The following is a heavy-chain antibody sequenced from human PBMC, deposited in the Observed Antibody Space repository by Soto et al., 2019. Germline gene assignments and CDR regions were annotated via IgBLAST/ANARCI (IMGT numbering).Heavy chain of an antibody. CDR2: IYYSGST. V-gene: IGHV4-59*01. CDR3: ARGLFEYNPTLLDP. Sequence: SETLSLTCTVSGGSISSYYWSWIRQPPGKGLEWIGYIYYSGSTNYNPSLKSRVTISVDTSKNQFSLKLSSVTAADTAVYYCARGLFEYNPTLLDPWGQGTLVTVSS. D-gene: IGHD1-1*01. CDR1: GGSISSYY. J-gene: IGHJ5*02.